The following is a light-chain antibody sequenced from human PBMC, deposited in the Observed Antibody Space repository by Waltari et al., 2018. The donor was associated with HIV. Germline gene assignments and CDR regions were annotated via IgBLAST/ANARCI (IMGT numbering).Light chain of an antibody. CDR2: EVT. CDR1: SSDVGVYNY. Sequence: QSALIQPPSASGSTGQSVTISCTGTSSDVGVYNYVSWYQQHPGKAPKLMIYEVTKRARGVPDRCSGSKSGNRASVTVAGLQAEDGADYYCSSYAGSNSEAFGGGPKVTV. CDR3: SSYAGSNSEA. J-gene: IGLJ2*01. V-gene: IGLV2-8*01.